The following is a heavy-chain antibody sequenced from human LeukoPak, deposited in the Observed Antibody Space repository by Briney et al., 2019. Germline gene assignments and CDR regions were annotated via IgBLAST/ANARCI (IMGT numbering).Heavy chain of an antibody. D-gene: IGHD6-13*01. J-gene: IGHJ4*02. Sequence: PSETLSLTCTVSDGSISNHYWSWIRQPAGKGLEWIGRIYTSGSANYNPSLKSRVTMSVDTSQNQFSLKLTSVTAADTAVYYCARGLSYASSWLFDYWGQGTLVTVSS. CDR3: ARGLSYASSWLFDY. CDR2: IYTSGSA. V-gene: IGHV4-4*07. CDR1: DGSISNHY.